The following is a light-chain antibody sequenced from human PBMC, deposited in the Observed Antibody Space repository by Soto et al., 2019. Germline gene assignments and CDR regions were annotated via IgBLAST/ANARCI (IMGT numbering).Light chain of an antibody. CDR2: GNS. Sequence: QLVLTQPPSVSGAPGQRVTISCTGSSSNIGAGYYVHWYQQLPGTAPKLLIYGNSNRPSGVPDRFSGSKSGTSASLAITGLQAEDEADYYCQSYDSSLSGSVVFGGGTKLTVL. CDR3: QSYDSSLSGSVV. V-gene: IGLV1-40*01. J-gene: IGLJ2*01. CDR1: SSNIGAGYY.